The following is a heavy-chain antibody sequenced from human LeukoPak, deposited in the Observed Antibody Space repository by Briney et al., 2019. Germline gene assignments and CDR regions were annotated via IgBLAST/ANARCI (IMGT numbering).Heavy chain of an antibody. CDR2: ISHDGSNK. CDR3: AKDWGFQYASGSYCEY. J-gene: IGHJ4*02. D-gene: IGHD3-10*01. CDR1: EFTFSTYG. V-gene: IGHV3-30*18. Sequence: PGRSLRLSCAASEFTFSTYGMHWVRQAPGKGLEWVAVISHDGSNKYYGDSVKGRFTISRDNSKNTLYLQMNSLRAEDTAVYYCAKDWGFQYASGSYCEYWGQGTLVTVSS.